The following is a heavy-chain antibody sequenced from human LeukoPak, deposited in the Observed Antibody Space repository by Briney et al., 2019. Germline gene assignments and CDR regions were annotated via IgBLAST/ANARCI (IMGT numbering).Heavy chain of an antibody. Sequence: SVKVSCKASGGTFSSYAISWVRQAPGQGLEWMGGIIPIFGTANYAQNFQGRVTITADESTSTAYMELSSLRSEDTAVYYCARVTHTELSTWFDPWGQGTLVTVSS. CDR2: IIPIFGTA. CDR3: ARVTHTELSTWFDP. V-gene: IGHV1-69*13. D-gene: IGHD1-26*01. J-gene: IGHJ5*02. CDR1: GGTFSSYA.